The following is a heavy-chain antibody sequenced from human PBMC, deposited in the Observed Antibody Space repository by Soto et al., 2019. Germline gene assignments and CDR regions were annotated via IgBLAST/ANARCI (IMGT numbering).Heavy chain of an antibody. Sequence: SQTLSLTCAISGDSVSSNSAAWNWIRQSPSRGLEWLGRTYYRSKWYNDYAVSVKSRITINPDTSKNQFSLQLNSVTPEDTAVYYCAREPRYSSGWYPSPYYYGMDVWGQGTTVTVSS. CDR3: AREPRYSSGWYPSPYYYGMDV. V-gene: IGHV6-1*01. CDR2: TYYRSKWYN. J-gene: IGHJ6*02. CDR1: GDSVSSNSAA. D-gene: IGHD6-19*01.